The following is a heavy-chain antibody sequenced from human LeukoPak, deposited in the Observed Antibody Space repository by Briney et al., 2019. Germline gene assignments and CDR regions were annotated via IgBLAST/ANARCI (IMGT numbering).Heavy chain of an antibody. D-gene: IGHD4-17*01. CDR2: IYYSGST. J-gene: IGHJ4*02. V-gene: IGHV4-59*01. CDR3: ARTPHTDHGDYASTDY. CDR1: GGSISSYY. Sequence: PSETLSLTCTVSGGSISSYYWSWIRQPPGKGLEWIGYIYYSGSTNYKPSLKSRVTISVDTSKNQFSLKLSSVTAADTAVYYCARTPHTDHGDYASTDYWGQGTLVTVSS.